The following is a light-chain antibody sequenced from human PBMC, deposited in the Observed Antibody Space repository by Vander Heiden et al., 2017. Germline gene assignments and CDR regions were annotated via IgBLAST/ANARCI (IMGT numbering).Light chain of an antibody. J-gene: IGLJ1*01. V-gene: IGLV1-40*01. CDR2: GNS. Sequence: QSVLTQPPSVSGAPGQRVTISCTGSSSNIGAGFDVRWYQQLPGTTPKLLIFGNSNRPSGVPDRFSGSKSGTSASLAITWLQAEDEGDYYCQSYDSSLSAYVFGTGTKVTVL. CDR3: QSYDSSLSAYV. CDR1: SSNIGAGFD.